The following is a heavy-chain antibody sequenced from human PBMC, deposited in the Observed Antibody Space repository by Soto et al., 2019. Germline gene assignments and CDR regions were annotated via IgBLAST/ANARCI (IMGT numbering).Heavy chain of an antibody. J-gene: IGHJ4*02. CDR1: GGSFSGYY. Sequence: SETLSLTCAVYGGSFSGYYWSWIRQPPGKGLEWIGEINHSGSTYYNPSLKSRVTISVDTSKNQFSLKLSSVTAADTAVYYCARAPAYDNWGQGTLVTVSS. D-gene: IGHD3-22*01. CDR2: INHSGST. CDR3: ARAPAYDN. V-gene: IGHV4-34*09.